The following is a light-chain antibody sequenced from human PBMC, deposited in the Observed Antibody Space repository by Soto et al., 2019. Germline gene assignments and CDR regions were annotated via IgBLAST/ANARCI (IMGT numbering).Light chain of an antibody. J-gene: IGKJ1*01. CDR3: QQYNSYSRT. Sequence: AIQLTQSPSSLSASVGDSVTITCRASQGISSFLAWYQQKPGKAPNLLIYDASSLESGVPSRFSGSGSGTEFTLTISSLQPDDFATYYCQQYNSYSRTFGQGTKVDIK. CDR1: QGISSF. CDR2: DAS. V-gene: IGKV1-13*02.